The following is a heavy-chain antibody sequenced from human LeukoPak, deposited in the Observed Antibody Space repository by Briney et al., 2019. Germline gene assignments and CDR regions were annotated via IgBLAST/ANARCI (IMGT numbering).Heavy chain of an antibody. D-gene: IGHD1-1*01. CDR3: ARGPELERFDD. CDR2: IIPIFGTA. V-gene: IGHV1-69*05. J-gene: IGHJ4*02. Sequence: SVKVSCKPSVGTFSSYAISWVRQAPGQGLEWMGGIIPIFGTAHYAQKFQGRVTIATDESTSTSYMELNSLRSEDTAVYYCARGPELERFDDWGQGTLVTVSS. CDR1: VGTFSSYA.